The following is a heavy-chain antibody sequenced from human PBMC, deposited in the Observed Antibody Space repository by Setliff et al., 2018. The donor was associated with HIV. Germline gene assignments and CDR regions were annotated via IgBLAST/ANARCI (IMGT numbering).Heavy chain of an antibody. CDR2: INPNSGGT. CDR1: GGTFSSYA. Sequence: ASVKVSCKASGGTFSSYAISWVRQAPGQGLEWMGRINPNSGGTNYAQKFQGRVTMTTETSTSTVYMHLSSLRSDDTAVYYCARDGERYNFDIWGQGTMVTVSS. J-gene: IGHJ3*02. CDR3: ARDGERYNFDI. D-gene: IGHD2-21*01. V-gene: IGHV1-18*01.